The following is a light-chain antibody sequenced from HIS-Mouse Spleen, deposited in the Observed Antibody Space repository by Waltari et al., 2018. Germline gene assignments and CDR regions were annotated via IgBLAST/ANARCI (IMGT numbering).Light chain of an antibody. CDR1: SPNIGSNY. CDR3: AAWDDSLSGPV. J-gene: IGLJ3*02. CDR2: SNN. V-gene: IGLV1-47*02. Sequence: QSVLTQPPSASGTPGQRATISCSGSSPNIGSNYVYWYQRLPGTATKLLIYSNNQRTSGVPDRFSGSESGTSASLASSGLRSEDEADYYCAAWDDSLSGPVFGGGTKLTVL.